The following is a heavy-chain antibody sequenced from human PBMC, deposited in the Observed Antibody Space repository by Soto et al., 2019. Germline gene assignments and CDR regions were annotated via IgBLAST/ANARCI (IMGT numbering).Heavy chain of an antibody. V-gene: IGHV1-46*03. CDR1: GYTFTIYY. J-gene: IGHJ4*02. CDR3: ARDLGPAALYYFDY. D-gene: IGHD2-2*01. CDR2: INPSGGST. Sequence: ASVKGSCKASGYTFTIYYMHWVRETTGQGLEWMGIINPSGGSTSYAQKFQGRVTMTRDTSTSTVYMELSSLRSEDTAVYYCARDLGPAALYYFDYWGQGTLVTVSS.